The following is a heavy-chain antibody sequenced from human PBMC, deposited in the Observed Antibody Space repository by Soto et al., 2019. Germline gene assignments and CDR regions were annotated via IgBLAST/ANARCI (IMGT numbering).Heavy chain of an antibody. V-gene: IGHV3-9*01. Sequence: DVQLVESGGGLVQPGRSLRLSCAASGFTFDDYAMHWVRQAPGKGLEWVSGISWNSGSIGYADSVKGRFTISRDNAKNSLYLQMNSLRAEDTALYYCAKDFRLGAATGYFDYWGQGTLVTVSS. CDR1: GFTFDDYA. CDR3: AKDFRLGAATGYFDY. D-gene: IGHD2-15*01. J-gene: IGHJ4*02. CDR2: ISWNSGSI.